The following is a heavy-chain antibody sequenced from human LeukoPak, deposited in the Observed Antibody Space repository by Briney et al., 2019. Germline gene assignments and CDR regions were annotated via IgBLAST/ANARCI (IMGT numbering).Heavy chain of an antibody. CDR2: ISTDGTGT. Sequence: GSLRLSCAASGFTFSSYWMHWVRQAPGKGLVWVSRISTDGTGTGYADSVKGRFTISRDNAKNTLYLQMNSLRAEDTAVYYCARDAVSGSAGYWGQGTLVTVSS. CDR3: ARDAVSGSAGY. CDR1: GFTFSSYW. V-gene: IGHV3-74*01. J-gene: IGHJ4*02. D-gene: IGHD1-26*01.